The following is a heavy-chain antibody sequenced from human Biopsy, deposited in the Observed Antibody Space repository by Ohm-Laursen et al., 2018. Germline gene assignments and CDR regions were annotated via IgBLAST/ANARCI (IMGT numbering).Heavy chain of an antibody. J-gene: IGHJ4*02. Sequence: ETLSLTCTVSGDSVSSGSFYWTWIRQPPGQGLEYIGYIYDRGSTANYNPSLESRVTMSVDMPKNQFSLKLSSVTAADTAIYYCVRGMRSSGWPYFDSWGQGTLVTVSS. CDR2: IYDRGSTA. CDR3: VRGMRSSGWPYFDS. D-gene: IGHD6-19*01. CDR1: GDSVSSGSFY. V-gene: IGHV4-61*01.